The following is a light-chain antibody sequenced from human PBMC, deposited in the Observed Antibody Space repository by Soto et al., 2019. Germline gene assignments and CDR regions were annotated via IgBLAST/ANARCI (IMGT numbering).Light chain of an antibody. CDR1: QSIRSY. CDR2: AAS. CDR3: QQSYSSSWT. V-gene: IGKV1-39*01. J-gene: IGKJ1*01. Sequence: DIQMTQSPSSLSASVGDRVTITCRASQSIRSYLNWYQQKPGKAPKLLIYAASSLQSGVPSRFSGSGSGTDFNLTISSLQREDFATYYCQQSYSSSWTFGQGTKVDI.